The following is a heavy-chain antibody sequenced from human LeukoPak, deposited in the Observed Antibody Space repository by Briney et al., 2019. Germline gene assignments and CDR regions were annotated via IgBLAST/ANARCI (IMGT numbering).Heavy chain of an antibody. CDR1: GFTFSGYG. CDR3: ARDFSSGWVDY. V-gene: IGHV3-33*01. D-gene: IGHD6-19*01. Sequence: GGSLILSCAASGFTFSGYGMHWVRQPPGRGLEWVAIIWHDGTDKYYADSVKGRLTVSRDNSRNTLYLQMSSLRVEDTAVYYCARDFSSGWVDYWGQGTLVTVSS. J-gene: IGHJ4*02. CDR2: IWHDGTDK.